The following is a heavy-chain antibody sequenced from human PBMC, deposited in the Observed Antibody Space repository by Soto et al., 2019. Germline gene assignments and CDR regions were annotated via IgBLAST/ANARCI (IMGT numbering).Heavy chain of an antibody. J-gene: IGHJ5*02. D-gene: IGHD3-10*01. V-gene: IGHV4-34*01. Sequence: ETLSLTCAVYGGSFSGYYWSWIRQPPGKGLEWIGEINHSGSTNYNPSLKSRVTISVDTSKNQFSLKLSSVTAADTAVYYCARGKLLWFGELNWFDPWGQATLVTV. CDR2: INHSGST. CDR1: GGSFSGYY. CDR3: ARGKLLWFGELNWFDP.